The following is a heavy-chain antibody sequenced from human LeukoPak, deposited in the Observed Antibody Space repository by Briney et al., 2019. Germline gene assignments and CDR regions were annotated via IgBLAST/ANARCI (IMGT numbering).Heavy chain of an antibody. CDR2: INHSGST. D-gene: IGHD3-16*01. CDR3: ARGYGGIYYYFMDV. CDR1: GGSFSGYY. V-gene: IGHV4-34*01. J-gene: IGHJ6*03. Sequence: SETLSLTCAVYGGSFSGYYWSWIRQPPGKGLEWIGEINHSGSTNYNPSLKSRVTISVDTSKDQFSLKLSSVTAADTAVYYCARGYGGIYYYFMDVWGKGTTVTVSS.